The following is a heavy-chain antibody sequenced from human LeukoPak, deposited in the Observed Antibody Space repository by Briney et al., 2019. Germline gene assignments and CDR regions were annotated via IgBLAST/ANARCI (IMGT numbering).Heavy chain of an antibody. J-gene: IGHJ4*02. CDR2: IRYDGSNK. CDR3: AKDRYYGSGTSLDY. D-gene: IGHD3-10*01. CDR1: GFTFSSYG. Sequence: GGSLRLSRAASGFTFSSYGMHWVRQAPGKGLEWVAFIRYDGSNKYYADSVKGRFTISRDNSKNPLYLQMNSLRAEDTAVYYCAKDRYYGSGTSLDYWGQGTLVTVSS. V-gene: IGHV3-30*02.